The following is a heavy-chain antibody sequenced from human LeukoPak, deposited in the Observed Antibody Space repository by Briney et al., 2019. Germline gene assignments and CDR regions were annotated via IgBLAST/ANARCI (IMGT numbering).Heavy chain of an antibody. V-gene: IGHV3-15*01. CDR2: IRSKTDGGTT. J-gene: IGHJ4*02. CDR1: GFTFSNAW. CDR3: TTITAAGYLDY. Sequence: KPGGSLRLSCAASGFTFSNAWMSWVRQAPGKGLEWVGRIRSKTDGGTTDYAAPVKGRFTISRDDSKNTLYLQMNSLKTEDTAVYYCTTITAAGYLDYWGQGTLVTVSS. D-gene: IGHD6-13*01.